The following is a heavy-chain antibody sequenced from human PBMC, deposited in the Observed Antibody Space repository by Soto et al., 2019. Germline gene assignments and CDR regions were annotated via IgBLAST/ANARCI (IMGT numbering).Heavy chain of an antibody. J-gene: IGHJ6*02. D-gene: IGHD6-19*01. Sequence: QVQLVQSGAEVKKPGSSVKVSCKASGGTFSTYSISWVRQAPGQGLEWLGESLPIFGTSHYAQNFQGRVTITADESTSTVYMELSSLRSDDTAVYYCARGGRYPKSCFSYGMDVWGQGTTVTGSS. V-gene: IGHV1-69*01. CDR3: ARGGRYPKSCFSYGMDV. CDR1: GGTFSTYS. CDR2: SLPIFGTS.